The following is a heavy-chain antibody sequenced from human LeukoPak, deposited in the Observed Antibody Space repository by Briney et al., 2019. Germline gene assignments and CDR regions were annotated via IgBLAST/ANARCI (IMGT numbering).Heavy chain of an antibody. Sequence: SETLSLTCSVSGGSISSYYWSWIRQPPGKGLEWIGYIYYSGSTNYNPSLKSRVTISVDTSKNQFSLKLSSVTAADTAVYYCARGRDGTNLPYISRYYYYYMDVWGKGTTVTISS. CDR3: ARGRDGTNLPYISRYYYYYMDV. CDR1: GGSISSYY. CDR2: IYYSGST. J-gene: IGHJ6*03. V-gene: IGHV4-59*08. D-gene: IGHD3-9*01.